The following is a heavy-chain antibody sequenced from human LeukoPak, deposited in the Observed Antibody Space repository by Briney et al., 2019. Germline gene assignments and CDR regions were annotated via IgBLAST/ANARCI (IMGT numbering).Heavy chain of an antibody. D-gene: IGHD3-10*01. V-gene: IGHV3-7*01. CDR2: IKEDGREK. J-gene: IGHJ4*02. CDR1: GLTFRRYW. Sequence: GGSLRLSCAVSGLTFRRYWMSWVRQAPGKGLEWVASIKEDGREKYYVDSVKGRFTISRDNVKNSVYLQMNSLRAEDTAVYYCARDHEAPGDYWGQGTLVTVSS. CDR3: ARDHEAPGDY.